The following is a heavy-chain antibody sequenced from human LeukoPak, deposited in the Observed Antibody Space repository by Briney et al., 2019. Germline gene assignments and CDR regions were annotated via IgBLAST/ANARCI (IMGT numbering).Heavy chain of an antibody. J-gene: IGHJ4*02. D-gene: IGHD3-16*02. CDR3: AREGNYDYVWGSYRIFDY. V-gene: IGHV4-39*07. CDR1: SGSISTSNYY. Sequence: PSETLSLTCTVSSGSISTSNYYWGWVRQPPGKALEWIGNIFYSGSTYYSPSLKSRVTISLDTSKNQFSLKLSSVTAADTAVYYCAREGNYDYVWGSYRIFDYWGQGTLVTVSS. CDR2: IFYSGST.